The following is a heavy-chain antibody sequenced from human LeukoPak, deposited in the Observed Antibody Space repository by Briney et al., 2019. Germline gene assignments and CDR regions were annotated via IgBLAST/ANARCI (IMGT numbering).Heavy chain of an antibody. CDR2: INPNSGGT. CDR3: ARDTCGGDCYRFDP. CDR1: GYTFTGYY. Sequence: ASVKVSCKASGYTFTGYYMHWVRQAPGQGLEWMGWINPNSGGTNYAQKFQGRVTMTRDTSISTAYRELSRLRSDDTAVYYCARDTCGGDCYRFDPWGQGTLVTVSS. V-gene: IGHV1-2*02. J-gene: IGHJ5*02. D-gene: IGHD2-21*01.